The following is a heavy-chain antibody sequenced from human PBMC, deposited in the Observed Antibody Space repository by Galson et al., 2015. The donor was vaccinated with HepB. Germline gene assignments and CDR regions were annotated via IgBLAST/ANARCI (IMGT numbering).Heavy chain of an antibody. Sequence: SLRLSCAASGFSFSTFPMYWVRQAPGKGLEYVSAISGDGRSTYYGDSVKGRFTISRDNSKNTLYLHMNSLRPADTATFYCLKPTYKLLLSGSDWFDPWGQGTLVTVSS. CDR2: ISGDGRST. CDR3: LKPTYKLLLSGSDWFDP. J-gene: IGHJ5*02. CDR1: GFSFSTFP. V-gene: IGHV3-64D*06. D-gene: IGHD1-14*01.